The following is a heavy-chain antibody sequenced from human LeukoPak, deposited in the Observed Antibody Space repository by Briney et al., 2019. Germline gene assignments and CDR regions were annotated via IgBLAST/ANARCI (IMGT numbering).Heavy chain of an antibody. CDR1: GGTFSSYA. D-gene: IGHD2-15*01. J-gene: IGHJ6*03. CDR2: IIPIFGTP. CDR3: ATMLYCSGCSCYQPGDYYYYYMDV. Sequence: SVKVSRKASGGTFSSYALSWVRQAPEQGLEWMGGIIPIFGTPKSAQKFKRRVTITTDESKTTAYMALSSLRTEDTAVYYCATMLYCSGCSCYQPGDYYYYYMDVWGKGTTVTVSS. V-gene: IGHV1-69*05.